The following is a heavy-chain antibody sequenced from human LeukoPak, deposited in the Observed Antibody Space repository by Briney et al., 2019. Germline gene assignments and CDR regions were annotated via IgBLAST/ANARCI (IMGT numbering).Heavy chain of an antibody. CDR1: GGSISSGGYS. D-gene: IGHD4-23*01. Sequence: NPSETLSLTCAVSGGSISSGGYSWSWIRQPPGKGLEWIGYIYYSGSTYYNPSLKSRVTISVDTSKNQFSLKLSSVTAADTAVYYCARDSGGNPGLDYWGQGTLVTVSS. CDR2: IYYSGST. V-gene: IGHV4-30-4*07. CDR3: ARDSGGNPGLDY. J-gene: IGHJ4*02.